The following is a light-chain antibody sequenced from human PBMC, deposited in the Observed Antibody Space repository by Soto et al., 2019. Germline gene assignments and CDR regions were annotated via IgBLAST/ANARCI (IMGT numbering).Light chain of an antibody. CDR3: SSYTNINTLI. CDR2: EVS. CDR1: SSDIGTYDY. J-gene: IGLJ2*01. Sequence: QSVLTQPASVSGSPGQSITISCTGTSSDIGTYDYVSWYQQHPGKAPKLMIYEVSNRPSGVSNRFSGSKSGNTASLTISGLQAADEADYYCSSYTNINTLIFGGGTK. V-gene: IGLV2-14*01.